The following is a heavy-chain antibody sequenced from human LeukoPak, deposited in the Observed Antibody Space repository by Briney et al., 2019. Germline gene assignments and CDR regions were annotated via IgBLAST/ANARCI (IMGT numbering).Heavy chain of an antibody. Sequence: SQTLSLTCAISGDSVSSNSAAWNWIRQSSSRGLEWLGRTYYRSKWYYDYAVSVKSRITINPDTSKNQFSLQLNSVTPEDTAVYYCAGFYYDTSGHGAFDIWGQGAMVTVSS. CDR1: GDSVSSNSAA. V-gene: IGHV6-1*01. CDR3: AGFYYDTSGHGAFDI. J-gene: IGHJ3*02. CDR2: TYYRSKWYY. D-gene: IGHD3-22*01.